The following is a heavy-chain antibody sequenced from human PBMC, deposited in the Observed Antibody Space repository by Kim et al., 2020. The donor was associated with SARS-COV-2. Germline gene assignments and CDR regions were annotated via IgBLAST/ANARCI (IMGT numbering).Heavy chain of an antibody. CDR3: ARVRYYFYGMDV. D-gene: IGHD3-10*01. Sequence: SETLSLTCTVSGGSISSYYWSWIRQPPGKGLEWIGYIYYSGSTNYNPSLKSRVTISVDTSKNQFSLKLSSVTAADTAVYYCARVRYYFYGMDVWAKGPRS. CDR1: GGSISSYY. J-gene: IGHJ6*02. CDR2: IYYSGST. V-gene: IGHV4-59*01.